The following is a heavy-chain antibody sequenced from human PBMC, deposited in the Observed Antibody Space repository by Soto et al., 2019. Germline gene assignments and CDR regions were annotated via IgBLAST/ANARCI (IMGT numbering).Heavy chain of an antibody. Sequence: SETLSLTCTVSGGSISSYYWSWIRQPPGKGLEWIGYIHYSGSTNYNPSLKSRVTISVDTSKKQLSLKLSSVTAADTAVYYCARQSDFYGLDVWGQGTTVTVSS. CDR2: IHYSGST. J-gene: IGHJ6*02. V-gene: IGHV4-59*08. CDR1: GGSISSYY. CDR3: ARQSDFYGLDV.